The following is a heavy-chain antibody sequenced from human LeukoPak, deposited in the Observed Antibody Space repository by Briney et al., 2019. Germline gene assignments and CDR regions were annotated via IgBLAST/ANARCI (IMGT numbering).Heavy chain of an antibody. J-gene: IGHJ3*02. D-gene: IGHD3-22*01. CDR1: GGPLSSYY. CDR2: IYYSGST. V-gene: IGHV4-59*01. CDR3: ARGMWYYDSSGYHPGAFDI. Sequence: SETLSLTCTVSGGPLSSYYWSWIRQPPGKGLEWIGYIYYSGSTNYNPSLKSRVTISVDTSKNQFSLKLSSVTAADTAVYYCARGMWYYDSSGYHPGAFDIWGQGTMVTVSS.